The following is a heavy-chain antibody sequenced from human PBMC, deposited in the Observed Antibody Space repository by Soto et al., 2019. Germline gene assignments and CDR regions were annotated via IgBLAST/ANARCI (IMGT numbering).Heavy chain of an antibody. J-gene: IGHJ6*02. CDR3: ASDQGEGYYYGMDV. Sequence: QVQLVASGGGVVQPGRSLRLSCAASGFTFSSYAMHWVRQAPGKGLEWVAVISYDGSNKYYADSVKRRFTISRDNSKNTLYLQMNSLRAEDTAVYYCASDQGEGYYYGMDVWGQGTTVTVSS. CDR2: ISYDGSNK. D-gene: IGHD3-16*01. CDR1: GFTFSSYA. V-gene: IGHV3-30-3*01.